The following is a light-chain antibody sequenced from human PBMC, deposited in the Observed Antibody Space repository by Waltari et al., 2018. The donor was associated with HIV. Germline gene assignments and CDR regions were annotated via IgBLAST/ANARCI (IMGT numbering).Light chain of an antibody. V-gene: IGKV4-1*01. CDR3: QQYFSSPT. CDR1: QIVLLNSNKKYY. CDR2: WAS. J-gene: IGKJ1*01. Sequence: DIGMTKFPDSLAVTLGQRATNNCKASQIVLLNSNKKYYLAWYQQRPGQTPKLIIYWASARESGVPDRFSGSGSGAEFTLSISDFQAEDVAVYFCQQYFSSPTFGQGTRVEIK.